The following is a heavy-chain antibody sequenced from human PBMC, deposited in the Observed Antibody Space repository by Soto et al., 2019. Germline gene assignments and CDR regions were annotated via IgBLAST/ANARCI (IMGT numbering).Heavy chain of an antibody. D-gene: IGHD1-26*01. Sequence: EVQLLESGGGLVQPGGSLRLSCAASGFTFSSYAMSWVRQAPGKGQEWVSAISGSGGSTYYADSVKGRFTISRDNSKNTLYLQMNSLRAEDTAVYYCAKDWGSWELVLYFDYWGQGTLVTVSS. J-gene: IGHJ4*02. V-gene: IGHV3-23*01. CDR1: GFTFSSYA. CDR3: AKDWGSWELVLYFDY. CDR2: ISGSGGST.